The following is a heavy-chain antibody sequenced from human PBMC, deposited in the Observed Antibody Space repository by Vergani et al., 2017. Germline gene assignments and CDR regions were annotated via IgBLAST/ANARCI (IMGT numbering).Heavy chain of an antibody. Sequence: QVQLVQSGAEVKKPGSSVKVSCKASGGTFSSSAISWVRQAPGQGLEWMGGIIPIFGTAHYAQKFKGRVTITADESTSTAYMGLGSLRSEDAAVYYCASARQRLFQYYYGMDVWGQGTTVTVSS. V-gene: IGHV1-69*01. CDR1: GGTFSSSA. CDR3: ASARQRLFQYYYGMDV. D-gene: IGHD6-25*01. J-gene: IGHJ6*02. CDR2: IIPIFGTA.